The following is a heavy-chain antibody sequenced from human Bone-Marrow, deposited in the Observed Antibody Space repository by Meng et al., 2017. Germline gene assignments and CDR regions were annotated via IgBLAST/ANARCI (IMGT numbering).Heavy chain of an antibody. J-gene: IGHJ4*02. CDR3: VRGLSHGIVLVPFAMKPFDS. D-gene: IGHD2-8*01. Sequence: SVKVSCKASGGTFSSYAISWVRQAPGQGLEWMGGIIPIFGTANYAQKFQGRVTITADESTSTAYMELSSLKTEDTAVYYCVRGLSHGIVLVPFAMKPFDSWGQGTLVTVSS. CDR2: IIPIFGTA. CDR1: GGTFSSYA. V-gene: IGHV1-69*13.